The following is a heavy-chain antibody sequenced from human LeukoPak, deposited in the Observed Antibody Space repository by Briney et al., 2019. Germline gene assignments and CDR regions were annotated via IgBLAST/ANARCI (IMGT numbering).Heavy chain of an antibody. CDR2: ISAYNGNT. J-gene: IGHJ4*02. CDR3: ARAPGGFGETLVDHFDY. D-gene: IGHD3-10*01. V-gene: IGHV1-18*01. Sequence: ASVKVSCKASGYTFTSYGISWVRQAPGQGLEWMGWISAYNGNTNYAQKLQGRVTITTETSTSTAYMELRSLRSDDTAVYYCARAPGGFGETLVDHFDYWGQGTLVTVSS. CDR1: GYTFTSYG.